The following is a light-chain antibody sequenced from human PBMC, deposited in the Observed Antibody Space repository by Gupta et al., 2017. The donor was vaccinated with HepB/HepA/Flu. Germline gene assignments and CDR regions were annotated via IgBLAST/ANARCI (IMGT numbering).Light chain of an antibody. V-gene: IGLV2-14*03. J-gene: IGLJ3*02. CDR2: DVT. CDR1: DVGGYNY. Sequence: DVGGYNYVSWYQQHPGKAPKLMIFDVTNRPSGVSNRFSGSKSGNTASLTISGLQAEDEADYYCSSYTSSNTWVFGGGTKLTVL. CDR3: SSYTSSNTWV.